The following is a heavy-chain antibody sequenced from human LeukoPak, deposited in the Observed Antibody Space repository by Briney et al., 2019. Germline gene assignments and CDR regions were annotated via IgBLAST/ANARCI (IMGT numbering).Heavy chain of an antibody. Sequence: PGGSLRLSCAASGFTFDDYAMHWVRHAPGKGLEWVSGISWKTGNIVYADSVKGRFTISRDNAKNSLYLQMNSLRDEDTALYYCVKDTRSEFQRNKYYYFYGMDVWGQGTTVTVSS. D-gene: IGHD2-2*01. CDR1: GFTFDDYA. V-gene: IGHV3-9*01. CDR2: ISWKTGNI. J-gene: IGHJ6*02. CDR3: VKDTRSEFQRNKYYYFYGMDV.